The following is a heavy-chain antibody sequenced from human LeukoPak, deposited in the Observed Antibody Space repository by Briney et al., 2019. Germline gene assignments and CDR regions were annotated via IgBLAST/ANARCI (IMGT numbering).Heavy chain of an antibody. D-gene: IGHD1-26*01. V-gene: IGHV3-30*04. CDR3: ARDSGDAFDI. CDR2: ISYDGSNK. Sequence: PGGSLRLSCAASGFTFSSYAMYWVRQAPGKGLEWVAVISYDGSNKYYADSVKGRFTISRDNSKNTLYLQMNSLRAEDTAVYYCARDSGDAFDIWGQGTMVTVSS. CDR1: GFTFSSYA. J-gene: IGHJ3*02.